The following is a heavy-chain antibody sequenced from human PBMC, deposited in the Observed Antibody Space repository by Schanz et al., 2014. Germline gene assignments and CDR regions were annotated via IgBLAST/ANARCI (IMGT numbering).Heavy chain of an antibody. CDR1: GGTFSSYA. V-gene: IGHV1-69*04. D-gene: IGHD3-22*01. Sequence: QVQLVQSGAEVKKPGSSVKVSCEASGGTFSSYAFSWVRQAPGQGLEWMGKIIPILGMENYAQKFQGRVTITAAISTSSLRSDDTAVXXXXXXIQYHYDTSGPVGAFDIWGRGTVVTVSS. CDR2: IIPILGME. J-gene: IGHJ3*02. CDR3: YDTSGPVGAFDI.